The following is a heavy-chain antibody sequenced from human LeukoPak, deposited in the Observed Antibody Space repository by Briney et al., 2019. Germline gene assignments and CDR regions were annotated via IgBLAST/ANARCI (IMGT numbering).Heavy chain of an antibody. D-gene: IGHD6-6*01. CDR2: ISYDGSNK. J-gene: IGHJ6*02. Sequence: HPGRSLRLSCAASGFTFSSYGMHWVRQAPGKGLEWVAVISYDGSNKYYADSVKGRFTISRDNSKNTLYLQMNSLRAEDTAVYFCARSAARLRYYYAMDVWGQGTTVTVCS. CDR1: GFTFSSYG. V-gene: IGHV3-30*03. CDR3: ARSAARLRYYYAMDV.